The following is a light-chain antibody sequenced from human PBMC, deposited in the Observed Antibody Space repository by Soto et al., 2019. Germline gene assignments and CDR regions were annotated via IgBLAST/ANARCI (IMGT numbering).Light chain of an antibody. CDR3: QQYSNWPIT. CDR1: QSVTNTY. Sequence: EAVLTQSPGTLSLSPGDRATLSCRASQSVTNTYLAWYQQKRGQAPRLLIYGTSNRATGIPDRFSGSGSGTDFTLTISSLQSEDFAVYYCQQYSNWPITFGQGTRLEIK. CDR2: GTS. J-gene: IGKJ5*01. V-gene: IGKV3-20*01.